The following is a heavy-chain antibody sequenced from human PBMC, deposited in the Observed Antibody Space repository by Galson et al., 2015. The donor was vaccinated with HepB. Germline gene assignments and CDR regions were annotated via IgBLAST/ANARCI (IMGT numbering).Heavy chain of an antibody. V-gene: IGHV2-70*11. D-gene: IGHD1-26*01. CDR3: ARMIVGATKGQFDY. Sequence: PALVKPTQTLTLTCTFSGFSLSTSGMCVSWIRQPPGKALEWLARIDWDDDKYYSTSLKTRLTISKDTSKNQVVLTMTNMDPVDTATYYCARMIVGATKGQFDYWGQGTLVTVSS. CDR1: GFSLSTSGMC. CDR2: IDWDDDK. J-gene: IGHJ4*02.